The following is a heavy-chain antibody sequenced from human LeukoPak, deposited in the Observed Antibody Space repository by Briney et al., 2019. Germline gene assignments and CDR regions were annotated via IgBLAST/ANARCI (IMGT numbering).Heavy chain of an antibody. D-gene: IGHD3-22*01. CDR2: ISANNGYT. CDR3: ARDRQSELYYYDSSGYIHAFDI. CDR1: GYTFTNYG. V-gene: IGHV1-18*01. J-gene: IGHJ3*02. Sequence: GASVKVSCKASGYTFTNYGISWARQAPGQGLEWMGWISANNGYTNYAQKLQGRVTMTTDTSTSTAYMELRSLRSDDTAVYYCARDRQSELYYYDSSGYIHAFDIWGQGTMVTVSS.